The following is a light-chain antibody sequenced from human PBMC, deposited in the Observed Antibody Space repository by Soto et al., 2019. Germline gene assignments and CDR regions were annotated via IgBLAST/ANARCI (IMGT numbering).Light chain of an antibody. CDR1: SSDVGGYNF. J-gene: IGLJ2*01. CDR2: DVT. CDR3: TSYTITNTQGDVV. V-gene: IGLV2-14*01. Sequence: QSALTQPASVSGSPGQSITISCTGTSSDVGGYNFVSWYQQYPGKAPKLMIYDVTNRPSGVSNRFSGSKSGNTASLTISGFQAEDEAEYYCTSYTITNTQGDVVFGGGTKLTVL.